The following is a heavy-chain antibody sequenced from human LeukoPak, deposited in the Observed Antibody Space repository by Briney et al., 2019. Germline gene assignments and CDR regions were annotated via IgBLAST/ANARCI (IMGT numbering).Heavy chain of an antibody. Sequence: PSETLSLTCTVSGGSMSPYHWGWIRQPPGKGLEWTGYIYYSGSTNYNPSLKSRVTISVDTSKNQFSLKLSSVTAADTAVYYCASHLGSSRRFSWYFDLWGRGTLVTVSS. V-gene: IGHV4-59*08. CDR3: ASHLGSSRRFSWYFDL. J-gene: IGHJ2*01. D-gene: IGHD6-6*01. CDR2: IYYSGST. CDR1: GGSMSPYH.